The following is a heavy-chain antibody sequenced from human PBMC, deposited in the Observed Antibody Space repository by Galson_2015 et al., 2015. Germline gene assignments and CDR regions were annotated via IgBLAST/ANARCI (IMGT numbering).Heavy chain of an antibody. Sequence: SLRLSFAASGFTFSGSAIHWVRQASGKGLEWVGRIRSRTNDFATAYAASVKGRFTISRDDSKKTAYLQMNSLKTEDTAVYYCTRLTGTYSFDYWGQGTLVTVSS. CDR3: TRLTGTYSFDY. V-gene: IGHV3-73*01. J-gene: IGHJ4*02. D-gene: IGHD3-9*01. CDR2: IRSRTNDFAT. CDR1: GFTFSGSA.